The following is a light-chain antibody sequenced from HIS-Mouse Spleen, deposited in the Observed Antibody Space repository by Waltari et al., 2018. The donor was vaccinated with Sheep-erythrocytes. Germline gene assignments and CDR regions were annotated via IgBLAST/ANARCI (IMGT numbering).Light chain of an antibody. CDR2: DVS. CDR3: CSYAGSYNHV. CDR1: TSDVGGYNY. V-gene: IGLV2-11*01. Sequence: HSALTQPRSVSGSPGQSVTIPCTGTTSDVGGYNYVSWYQQHPGKAPKLMIYDVSKRPSGVPDRFSGSKSGNTASLTISGLQAEDEADYYCCSYAGSYNHVFATGTKVTVL. J-gene: IGLJ1*01.